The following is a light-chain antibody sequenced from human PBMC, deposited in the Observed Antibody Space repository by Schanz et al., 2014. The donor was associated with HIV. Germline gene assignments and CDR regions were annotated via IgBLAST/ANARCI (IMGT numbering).Light chain of an antibody. J-gene: IGLJ1*01. CDR3: CSYAGRYTWV. Sequence: QSVLTQPPSASGTPGQRVTISCSGSSSNIGSHTVNWYQQLPGTAPKLLMYSNDQRPSGVPARFSGSKSGTSASLAISGLQAEDEADYHCCSYAGRYTWVFGTGTKVTVL. CDR1: SSNIGSHT. CDR2: SND. V-gene: IGLV1-44*01.